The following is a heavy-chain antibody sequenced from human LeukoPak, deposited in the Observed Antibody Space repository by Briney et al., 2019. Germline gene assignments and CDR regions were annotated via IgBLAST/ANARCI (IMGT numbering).Heavy chain of an antibody. Sequence: SETLSLTCAVYGGSFSCYYWSWIRQPPGKGLEWIGEINHSGSTNYNPSLKSRVTISVDTSKNQFSLKLSSVTAADTAVYYCARVVTYYYDSSGYYLDYWGQGTLVTVSS. CDR1: GGSFSCYY. CDR2: INHSGST. V-gene: IGHV4-34*01. D-gene: IGHD3-22*01. CDR3: ARVVTYYYDSSGYYLDY. J-gene: IGHJ4*02.